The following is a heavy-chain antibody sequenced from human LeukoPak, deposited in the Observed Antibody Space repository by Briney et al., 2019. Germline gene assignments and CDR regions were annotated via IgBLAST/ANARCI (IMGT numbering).Heavy chain of an antibody. J-gene: IGHJ5*02. CDR1: GGSIGSGGYY. V-gene: IGHV4-31*02. CDR3: ARASYYDPVPPAYLNWFDP. CDR2: SYYSGST. Sequence: SQTLSLTWTVAGGSIGSGGYYWSWIRQHPGKGLEWIGYSYYSGSTYYNPSLKSRVTISVDTSKTQFSLKLSSVTAADTAAYYSARASYYDPVPPAYLNWFDPWGQGTLVTVSS. D-gene: IGHD3-22*01.